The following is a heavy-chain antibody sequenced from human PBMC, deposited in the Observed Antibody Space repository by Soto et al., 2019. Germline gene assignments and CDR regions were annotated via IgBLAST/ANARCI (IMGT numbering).Heavy chain of an antibody. J-gene: IGHJ3*02. Sequence: PSETLSLTCTVSGGSISSYYWSWIRQPPGKGLEWIGYIYYSGSTNYNPSLKSRVTISVDTSKSQFSLKLSSVTAADTAVYYCARDQRRGYDSARAFDIWSQGTMVTVSS. CDR1: GGSISSYY. D-gene: IGHD5-12*01. V-gene: IGHV4-59*01. CDR2: IYYSGST. CDR3: ARDQRRGYDSARAFDI.